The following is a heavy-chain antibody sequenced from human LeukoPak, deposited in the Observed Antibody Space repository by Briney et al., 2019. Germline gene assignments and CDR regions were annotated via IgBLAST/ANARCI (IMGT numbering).Heavy chain of an antibody. CDR1: GYTFTSYD. D-gene: IGHD6-13*01. CDR2: MNPNSGNT. Sequence: ASVKVSCKASGYTFTSYDINWVRQATRQGLEWMGWMNPNSGNTGYAQKFQGRVTMTRNTSISTAYMELSSLRSEDTAVYYCARGLSSSWYLGAFDIWGQGTMVTVSS. J-gene: IGHJ3*02. CDR3: ARGLSSSWYLGAFDI. V-gene: IGHV1-8*01.